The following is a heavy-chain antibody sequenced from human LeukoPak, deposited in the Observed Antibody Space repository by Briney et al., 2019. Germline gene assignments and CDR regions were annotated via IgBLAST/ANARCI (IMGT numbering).Heavy chain of an antibody. CDR3: AKDSGLGYCSGGSCYQPWSFDY. CDR1: GFTFSSYA. J-gene: IGHJ4*02. Sequence: GGSLRLSCAASGFTFSSYAMHWVRQAPGKGLEWVTVISYDGSNKYYADSVKGRFTISRDNSKNTLYLQMNSLRAEDTALYYCAKDSGLGYCSGGSCYQPWSFDYWGQGTLVTVSS. D-gene: IGHD2-15*01. CDR2: ISYDGSNK. V-gene: IGHV3-30*04.